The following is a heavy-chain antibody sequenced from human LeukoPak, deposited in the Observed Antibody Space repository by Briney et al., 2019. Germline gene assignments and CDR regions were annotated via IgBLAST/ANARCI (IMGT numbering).Heavy chain of an antibody. CDR1: GGSISSSSYY. CDR3: ARRSFRTYYSSGLGGGEDY. CDR2: IYYSGST. Sequence: PSETLSLTCTVSGGSISSSSYYWGWIRQPPGKGLEWIGSIYYSGSTYYNPSLKSRVTISVDTSRNQSSLKLSSVTAADTAVYYCARRSFRTYYSSGLGGGEDYWGQGTLVTVSS. V-gene: IGHV4-39*07. J-gene: IGHJ4*02. D-gene: IGHD6-19*01.